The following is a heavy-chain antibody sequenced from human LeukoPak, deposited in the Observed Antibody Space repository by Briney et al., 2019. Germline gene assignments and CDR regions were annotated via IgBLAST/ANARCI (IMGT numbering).Heavy chain of an antibody. CDR1: GGSISSYY. CDR3: ARGVVVVPAAIRSNWFDP. V-gene: IGHV4-4*07. D-gene: IGHD2-2*02. Sequence: SETLSLTCTVSGGSISSYYWSWIRQPAGKGLEWIGRIYTSGSTNYNPSLKSRVTMSVDTSKTQFTLKLSSVTDADTAVYYCARGVVVVPAAIRSNWFDPWGQGTLVTVSS. CDR2: IYTSGST. J-gene: IGHJ5*02.